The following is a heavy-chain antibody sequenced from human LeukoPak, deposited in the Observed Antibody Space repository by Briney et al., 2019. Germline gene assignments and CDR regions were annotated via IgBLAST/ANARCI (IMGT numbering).Heavy chain of an antibody. V-gene: IGHV3-72*01. Sequence: GGSLRLSCAASGFTFSDHYMDWVRQAPGKGLEWVGRIRNKANSYTTQYAASLKDRFTISRDDSKNSLYLQMNSLKTEDTAVYYCARASVTLPFDCWGQGTLVTVSS. CDR3: ARASVTLPFDC. J-gene: IGHJ4*02. D-gene: IGHD4-17*01. CDR2: IRNKANSYTT. CDR1: GFTFSDHY.